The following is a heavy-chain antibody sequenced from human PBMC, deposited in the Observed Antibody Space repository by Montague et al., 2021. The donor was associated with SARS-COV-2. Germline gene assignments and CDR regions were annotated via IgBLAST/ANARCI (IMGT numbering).Heavy chain of an antibody. CDR2: ISSSSSYI. D-gene: IGHD2-15*01. CDR3: ARGGLRYCSGGSCRTKDGMDV. V-gene: IGHV3-21*01. Sequence: SLRLSCAAFGFTFSSYSMNWVRQAPGKGLEWVSSISSSSSYIYYADSVKGRFTISRDNAKNSLYLQMNSLRAEDTAVYYCARGGLRYCSGGSCRTKDGMDVWGQGTTVTVSS. CDR1: GFTFSSYS. J-gene: IGHJ6*02.